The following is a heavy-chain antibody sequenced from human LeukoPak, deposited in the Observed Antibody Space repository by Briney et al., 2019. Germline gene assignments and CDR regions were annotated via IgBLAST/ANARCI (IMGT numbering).Heavy chain of an antibody. D-gene: IGHD6-19*01. CDR2: IKQDGSEK. J-gene: IGHJ1*01. V-gene: IGHV3-7*01. Sequence: GGSLRLSCAASGFTFSSYWMSWVRQAPGKGLEWVANIKQDGSEKYYVDSVKGRFTISRDNAKNSLYLQMNSLRAEDTAVYYCARGAMDRRAHSSGWYGYFQHWGQGTLVTVSS. CDR3: ARGAMDRRAHSSGWYGYFQH. CDR1: GFTFSSYW.